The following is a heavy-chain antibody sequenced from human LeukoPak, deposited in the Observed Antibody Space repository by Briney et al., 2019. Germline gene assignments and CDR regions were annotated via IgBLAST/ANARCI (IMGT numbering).Heavy chain of an antibody. CDR3: ARWRLNEGYYYYGMDV. V-gene: IGHV4-59*01. D-gene: IGHD1-1*01. CDR2: IYYSGST. Sequence: SETLSLTCTVSGGSISSYYWSWLRQPPGKGLEWIGYIYYSGSTNYNPSLKSRVTISVDTSKNQFSLKLSSVTAADTAVYYCARWRLNEGYYYYGMDVWGQGTTVTVSS. CDR1: GGSISSYY. J-gene: IGHJ6*02.